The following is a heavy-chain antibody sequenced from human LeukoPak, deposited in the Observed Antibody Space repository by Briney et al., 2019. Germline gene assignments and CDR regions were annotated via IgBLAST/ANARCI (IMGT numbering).Heavy chain of an antibody. J-gene: IGHJ5*02. V-gene: IGHV1-8*03. CDR1: GYTFTSYD. Sequence: GASVKVSCKASGYTFTSYDINWVRQATGQGLEWMGWMNPNSGNTGYAQKFQGRVTITRNTSISTAYMELSSLRSEDTAVYYCAREGDNSGYFQNWFDPWGQGTLVTVSS. CDR3: AREGDNSGYFQNWFDP. CDR2: MNPNSGNT. D-gene: IGHD3-22*01.